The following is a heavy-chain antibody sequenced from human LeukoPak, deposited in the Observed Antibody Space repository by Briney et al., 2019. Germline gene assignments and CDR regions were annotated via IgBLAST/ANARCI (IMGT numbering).Heavy chain of an antibody. V-gene: IGHV6-1*01. D-gene: IGHD2-15*01. J-gene: IGHJ3*02. CDR3: ARDRYCSGGSCYVVAFDI. CDR2: TYYRSKWYN. Sequence: SQTLSLTCAISGYRVSRNSAAWNWLRQSPLRGLEWLGRTYYRSKWYNDYAVSVKSRITIHPDTSKNQFSLQLNSVTPEDTAVYYCARDRYCSGGSCYVVAFDIWGQGTMVTVSS. CDR1: GYRVSRNSAA.